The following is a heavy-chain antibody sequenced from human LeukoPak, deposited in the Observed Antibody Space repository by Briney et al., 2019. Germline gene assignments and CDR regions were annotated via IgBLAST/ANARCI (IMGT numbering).Heavy chain of an antibody. J-gene: IGHJ4*02. CDR1: GGSFSGYY. Sequence: PSETLSLTCAVYGGSFSGYYWSWIRQPPGKGLEWVGRIHASGSTNYNPSLKSRVTMSVDTSMNQFSLKLSSVTAADTAVYYCARDRYYYDSSGYYLFDYWGQGTLVTVSS. CDR2: IHASGST. CDR3: ARDRYYYDSSGYYLFDY. D-gene: IGHD3-22*01. V-gene: IGHV4-59*10.